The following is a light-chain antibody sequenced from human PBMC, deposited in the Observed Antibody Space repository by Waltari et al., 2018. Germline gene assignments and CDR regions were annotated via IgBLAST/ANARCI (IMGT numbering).Light chain of an antibody. Sequence: EIVLTQSPATLSLSPGERATLSGRASQSVRSYLAWYQQKPGQAPRLLIDGAANRATGIPARFSGSGSGTDFTLTISSLEPEDFAVYYCQQRSNWLITFGQGTRLEIK. J-gene: IGKJ5*01. CDR3: QQRSNWLIT. V-gene: IGKV3-11*01. CDR2: GAA. CDR1: QSVRSY.